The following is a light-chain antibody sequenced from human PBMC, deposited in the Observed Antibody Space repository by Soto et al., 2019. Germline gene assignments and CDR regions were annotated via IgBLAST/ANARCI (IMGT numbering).Light chain of an antibody. Sequence: IVMTQSPATLSVSPGERATLSCRASQNIYSNVAWYQQRPGQASRLLIYRASTRATGIPARFSGSGSGTEFTLTISSLQSEDFTVYSCLQYHNLWAFGQGTKVEIK. J-gene: IGKJ1*01. CDR2: RAS. V-gene: IGKV3-15*01. CDR1: QNIYSN. CDR3: LQYHNLWA.